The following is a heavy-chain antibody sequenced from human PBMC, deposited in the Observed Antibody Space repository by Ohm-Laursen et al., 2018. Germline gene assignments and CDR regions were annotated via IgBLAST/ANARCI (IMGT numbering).Heavy chain of an antibody. J-gene: IGHJ4*02. CDR3: AGRNIVATIDY. CDR1: RGSFSGYY. CDR2: INHSGST. D-gene: IGHD5-12*01. V-gene: IGHV4-34*01. Sequence: SDTLSLTYAVYRGSFSGYYWNWVRQPPGKGLEWIGEINHSGSTNYNPSLKSRVTISVDTSKNQFSLKLSSVTAGDTAVYYCAGRNIVATIDYWGQGSLVTVSS.